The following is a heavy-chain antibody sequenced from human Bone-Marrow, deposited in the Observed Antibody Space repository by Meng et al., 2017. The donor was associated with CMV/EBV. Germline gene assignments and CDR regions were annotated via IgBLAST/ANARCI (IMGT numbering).Heavy chain of an antibody. CDR1: GFTVSSNY. Sequence: CAASGFTVSSNYMRWVRQAPGKGLEWVSVIYSGGSIYYADSVKGRFTISRDNSKNTLYLQMNSLRAEDTAVYYCARDYSSSWYTGLGYWGQGTLVTVSS. CDR3: ARDYSSSWYTGLGY. D-gene: IGHD6-13*01. V-gene: IGHV3-66*02. CDR2: IYSGGSI. J-gene: IGHJ4*02.